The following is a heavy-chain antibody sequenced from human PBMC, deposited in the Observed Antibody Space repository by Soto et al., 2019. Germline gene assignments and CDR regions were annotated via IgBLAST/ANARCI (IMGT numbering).Heavy chain of an antibody. Sequence: QVQLVQSGAEVKKPGASVKVSCKASGYTFTSYGISWLRQAPGQGLEWMGWISAYNGNTNYAQKLQGRVTMTTVTSTSTAYRELRSLRSDDTAVYYCARDPRITIFGVVIMGRGSAYYFDYGGQGTLVTVSS. D-gene: IGHD3-3*01. CDR3: ARDPRITIFGVVIMGRGSAYYFDY. CDR2: ISAYNGNT. CDR1: GYTFTSYG. V-gene: IGHV1-18*04. J-gene: IGHJ4*02.